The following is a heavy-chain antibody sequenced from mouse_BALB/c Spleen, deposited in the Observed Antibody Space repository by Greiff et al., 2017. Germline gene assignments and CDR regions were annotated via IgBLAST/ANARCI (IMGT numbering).Heavy chain of an antibody. CDR1: GFTFSSYT. CDR3: AREDSHYYGYP. CDR2: ISNGGGST. V-gene: IGHV5-12-2*01. D-gene: IGHD1-2*01. J-gene: IGHJ3*01. Sequence: DVMLVESGGGLVQPGGSLKLSCAASGFTFSSYTMSWVRQTPEKRLEWVAYISNGGGSTYYPDTVKGRFTISRDNAKNTLYLQMSSLKSEDTAMYYCAREDSHYYGYPWGQGTLVTVSA.